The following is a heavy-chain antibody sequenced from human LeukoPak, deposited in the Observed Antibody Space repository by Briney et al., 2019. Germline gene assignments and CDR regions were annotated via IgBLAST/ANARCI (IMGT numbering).Heavy chain of an antibody. CDR1: GFTFSGYG. CDR2: IRYDGSNK. D-gene: IGHD1-1*01. CDR3: AKALGEVHSE. Sequence: GGSLRLSCAASGFTFSGYGMHWVRQAPGKGLEWVAFIRYDGSNKYYADSVKGRFTISRDNSKNTLYLQMNSLRAEDTAVYYCAKALGEVHSEWGQGTLVTVSS. J-gene: IGHJ4*02. V-gene: IGHV3-30*02.